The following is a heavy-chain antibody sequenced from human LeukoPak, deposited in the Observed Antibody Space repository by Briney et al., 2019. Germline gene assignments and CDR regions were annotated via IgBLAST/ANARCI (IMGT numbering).Heavy chain of an antibody. Sequence: SETLSLTCAVSGGSIGSGGSSWNWIRQSPGKGLEWIGYIYYSGSTYYNPSLKSRVTISVDTSKNQFSLKLSSVTAADTAVYYCARMYYYDSSGYYDWGQGTLVTVSS. V-gene: IGHV4-31*11. CDR1: GGSIGSGGSS. CDR3: ARMYYYDSSGYYD. CDR2: IYYSGST. D-gene: IGHD3-22*01. J-gene: IGHJ4*02.